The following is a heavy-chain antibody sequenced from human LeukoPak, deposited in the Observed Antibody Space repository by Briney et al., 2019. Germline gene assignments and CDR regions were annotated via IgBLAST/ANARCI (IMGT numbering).Heavy chain of an antibody. CDR1: GGSFSGYY. V-gene: IGHV4-34*01. D-gene: IGHD3-3*01. CDR2: INHSGST. Sequence: PSETLSLTCAVYGGSFSGYYWSWIRQPPGNGLEWIGEINHSGSTNYNPSLKSRVTISVDTSKNQFSLKLSSVTAADTAVYYCARGRPLPFWSGYYFDYWGQGTLVTVSS. J-gene: IGHJ4*02. CDR3: ARGRPLPFWSGYYFDY.